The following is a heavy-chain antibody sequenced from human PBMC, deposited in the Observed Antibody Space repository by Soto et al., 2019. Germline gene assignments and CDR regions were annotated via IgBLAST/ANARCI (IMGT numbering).Heavy chain of an antibody. V-gene: IGHV4-34*01. CDR3: ARGGVAAAAYMEV. Sequence: SETLSLTCAVYGGSFSGYYWSWIRQPPGKGLEWIGGINHSGSTNYNPSLKSRVTISVDTSKNQFSLKLSSVTAADTAVYYCARGGVAAAAYMEVWGKGTTVTVSS. D-gene: IGHD6-13*01. J-gene: IGHJ6*03. CDR2: INHSGST. CDR1: GGSFSGYY.